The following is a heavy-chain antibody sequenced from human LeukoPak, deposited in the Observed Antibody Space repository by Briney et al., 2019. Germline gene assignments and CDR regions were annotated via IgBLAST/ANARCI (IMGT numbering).Heavy chain of an antibody. V-gene: IGHV3-48*03. CDR2: ISSSGSAI. J-gene: IGHJ4*02. CDR3: ARDGGSKDFDY. CDR1: GFTFSSYE. D-gene: IGHD4-23*01. Sequence: PGGSLRLSCAASGFTFSSYEMNWVRQAPGKGLEWVSYISSSGSAIYYADSVKGRFTISRDNAKNSLYLQMNSLRAEDTAVYYCARDGGSKDFDYWGQGTLVTVSS.